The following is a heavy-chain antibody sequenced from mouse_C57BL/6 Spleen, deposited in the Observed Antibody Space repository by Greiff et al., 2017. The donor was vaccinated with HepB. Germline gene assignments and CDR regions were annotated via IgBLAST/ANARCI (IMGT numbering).Heavy chain of an antibody. CDR2: ISSGSSTI. J-gene: IGHJ1*03. CDR1: GFTFSDYG. CDR3: TTGSSSDLSFAV. D-gene: IGHD1-1*01. Sequence: EVMLVESGGGLVKPGGSLKLSCAASGFTFSDYGMHWVRQAPEKGLEWVAYISSGSSTIYYADTVKGRFTISRDNAKNTLFLQMTILRSEDTAMFSCTTGSSSDLSFAVWFTGPTVPVSS. V-gene: IGHV5-17*01.